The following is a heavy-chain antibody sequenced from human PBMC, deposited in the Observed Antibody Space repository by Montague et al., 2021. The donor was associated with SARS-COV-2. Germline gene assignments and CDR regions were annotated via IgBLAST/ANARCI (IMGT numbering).Heavy chain of an antibody. D-gene: IGHD3-10*01. Sequence: SETLSLTCGVSGDPIISSNWWSWVRQPPGKGLEWIGEIHHRGDTNYNPSFKRRGTISVDQSKNQHSLELNFVTAADTALYYCLRAGGFDNRPPVWGQGVLVIVSS. J-gene: IGHJ1*01. CDR2: IHHRGDT. CDR3: LRAGGFDNRPPV. V-gene: IGHV4-4*02. CDR1: GDPIISSNW.